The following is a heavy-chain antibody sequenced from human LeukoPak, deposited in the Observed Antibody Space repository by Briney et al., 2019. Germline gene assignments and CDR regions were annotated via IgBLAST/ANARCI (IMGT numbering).Heavy chain of an antibody. Sequence: EASVKVSCKASGGTFSSYAISWVRQAPGQGLEWMGGIIPIFGTANYAQKFQGRVTITADESTSTAYMELSSLRSEDTAVYYCARERAGIQLWPNYYFDYWGQGTLVTVSS. V-gene: IGHV1-69*13. CDR1: GGTFSSYA. CDR2: IIPIFGTA. CDR3: ARERAGIQLWPNYYFDY. D-gene: IGHD5-18*01. J-gene: IGHJ4*02.